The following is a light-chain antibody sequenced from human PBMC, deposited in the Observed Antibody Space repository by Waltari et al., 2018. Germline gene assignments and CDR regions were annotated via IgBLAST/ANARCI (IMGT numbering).Light chain of an antibody. CDR2: KAS. CDR3: QQFNSFPWT. J-gene: IGKJ1*01. V-gene: IGKV1-5*03. CDR1: QTISSW. Sequence: DIQMTQSPSSLSASAGDRVTITCRASQTISSWLAWYQQKPGKAPKLLIYKASTLESGVPSRFSGSGSGTEFTLTISSLQPGDFATYYCQQFNSFPWTFGHGTKVEIK.